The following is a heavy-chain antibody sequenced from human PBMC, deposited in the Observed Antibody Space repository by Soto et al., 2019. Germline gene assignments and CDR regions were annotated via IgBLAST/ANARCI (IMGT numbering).Heavy chain of an antibody. CDR2: IYPGASDT. CDR1: EYRFSTYW. CDR3: AGQIRHYDSWSNKYYNYGLDV. Sequence: PGEPLKISGKGSEYRFSTYWIAWVRQMPGKGLEWMSIIYPGASDTRYSPSLQGKVTISADKSISTDHLQWSSLQASDTAMYYCAGQIRHYDSWSNKYYNYGLDVWGQGTTVTVSS. V-gene: IGHV5-51*01. J-gene: IGHJ6*02. D-gene: IGHD3-3*01.